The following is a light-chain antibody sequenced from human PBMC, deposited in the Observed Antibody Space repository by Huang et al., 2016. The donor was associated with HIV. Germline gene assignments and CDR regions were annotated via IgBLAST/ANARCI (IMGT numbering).Light chain of an antibody. CDR2: GAS. CDR3: QQYNNWPRT. V-gene: IGKV3-15*01. CDR1: QSVSGN. J-gene: IGKJ1*01. Sequence: DIVMTQSPATLSVSPGERATLSCRASQSVSGNLAWYQQKPSQAPRLLICGASTRATGIPARFSGSGSGTEFTLTISSLQSEDFAVYYCQQYNNWPRTFGQGTKVEIK.